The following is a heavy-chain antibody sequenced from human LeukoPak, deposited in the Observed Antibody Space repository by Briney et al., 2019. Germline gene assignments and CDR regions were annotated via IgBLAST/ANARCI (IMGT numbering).Heavy chain of an antibody. Sequence: LSETLSLTCTVSGGSISSGAYYWSWIRQHPGKGLEWIGYIYNSGSAYYRPSLKSRVTISLDTSKNQFSLKLSSVTAADTAVYFCAREPCSSTSYYTSDAIDNWGQGTLVTVSS. CDR3: AREPCSSTSYYTSDAIDN. V-gene: IGHV4-31*03. CDR2: IYNSGSA. D-gene: IGHD2-2*02. CDR1: GGSISSGAYY. J-gene: IGHJ4*02.